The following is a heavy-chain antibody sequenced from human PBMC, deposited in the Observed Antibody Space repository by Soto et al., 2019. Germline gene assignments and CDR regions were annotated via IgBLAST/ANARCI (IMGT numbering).Heavy chain of an antibody. J-gene: IGHJ6*02. CDR2: IYTSGST. CDR3: VRDLEGYFSSTSCSGDYQYGMNX. D-gene: IGHD2-2*01. V-gene: IGHV4-4*07. Sequence: SETLSLPWTVSGGSLSSYYWSWIRQPAGKGLEWILRIYTSGSTNCNPSLKSRVTMSVETSKKQFSMKLSSVTAADTAVYYCVRDLEGYFSSTSCSGDYQYGMNXWGQLITVTVS. CDR1: GGSLSSYY.